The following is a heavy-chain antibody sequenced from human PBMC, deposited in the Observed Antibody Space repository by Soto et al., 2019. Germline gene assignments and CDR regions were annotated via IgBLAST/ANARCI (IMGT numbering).Heavy chain of an antibody. V-gene: IGHV1-46*01. J-gene: IGHJ4*02. CDR1: GYTFTSYY. CDR2: ISPSGGST. Sequence: QVQLVQSGAEVKKPGASVKVSCKASGYTFTSYYMHWVRQAPGQGLEWMGIISPSGGSTTYAQKFPGRVRMTRDTSTSTVYMELSSLRSEDTAVYYCARVYCSGGGCYGIDYWGQGTLVTVSS. D-gene: IGHD2-15*01. CDR3: ARVYCSGGGCYGIDY.